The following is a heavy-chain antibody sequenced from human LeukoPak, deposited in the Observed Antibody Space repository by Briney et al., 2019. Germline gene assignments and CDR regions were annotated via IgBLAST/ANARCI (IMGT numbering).Heavy chain of an antibody. D-gene: IGHD6-13*01. CDR1: GFTFSSYA. Sequence: PGGSLRLSCAASGFTFSSYALSWVRQAPGKGLEWVSSIRGSSISTYYADSVKGRFTISRDNSKNTLYLQMNSLRVEDTAVYYCAKEWRAADGIYYFDYWGQGTLVTVSS. CDR2: IRGSSIST. J-gene: IGHJ4*02. CDR3: AKEWRAADGIYYFDY. V-gene: IGHV3-23*01.